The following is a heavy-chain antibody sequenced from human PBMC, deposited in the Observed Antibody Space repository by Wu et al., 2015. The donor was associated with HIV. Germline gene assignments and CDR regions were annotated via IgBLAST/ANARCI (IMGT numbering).Heavy chain of an antibody. CDR2: IIPLLGTT. V-gene: IGHV1-69*11. CDR1: GGTLSSYA. CDR3: ARDMPSIYDSSGHRSLDI. Sequence: QVHLVQSGAEVKKPGSSVKISCKASGGTLSSYALNWVRQAPGQGLEWMGGIIPLLGTTNYAQTFQGRVTITADESASTAYMEVSRLTSDDTAVYYCARDMPSIYDSSGHRSLDIWGQGTVVAVSS. D-gene: IGHD3-22*01. J-gene: IGHJ3*02.